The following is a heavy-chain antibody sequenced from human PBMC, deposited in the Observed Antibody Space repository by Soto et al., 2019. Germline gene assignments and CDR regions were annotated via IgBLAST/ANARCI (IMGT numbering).Heavy chain of an antibody. V-gene: IGHV4-59*01. Sequence: SETLSLTCTVSGGSISSYYWSWIRQPPGKGLEWIGYIYYSGSTNYNPSLKSRVTISVDTSKNQFSLKLSSVTAADTAVYYCARGHASGSHFYYYYYMDVWGKGTTVTVSS. CDR1: GGSISSYY. J-gene: IGHJ6*03. CDR2: IYYSGST. CDR3: ARGHASGSHFYYYYYMDV. D-gene: IGHD3-10*01.